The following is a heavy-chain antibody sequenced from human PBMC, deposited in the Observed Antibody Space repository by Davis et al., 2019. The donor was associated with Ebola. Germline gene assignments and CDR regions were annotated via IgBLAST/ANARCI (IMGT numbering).Heavy chain of an antibody. CDR3: ARDLAGGISYGFDH. J-gene: IGHJ4*02. V-gene: IGHV3-74*01. Sequence: HTGGSLRLSCAASGFTFSTYWMHWVRQAPGKGLVWVSHIKSDGSSTSYADSVRGRFTISRDNAKNTLFLQMNSLRAEDTAVYYCARDLAGGISYGFDHWGQGTLVTVSS. D-gene: IGHD5-18*01. CDR1: GFTFSTYW. CDR2: IKSDGSST.